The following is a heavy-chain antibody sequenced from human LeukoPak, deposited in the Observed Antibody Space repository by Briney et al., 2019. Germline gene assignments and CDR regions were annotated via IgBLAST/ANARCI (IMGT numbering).Heavy chain of an antibody. CDR1: GFTFDDYA. CDR3: AKDSSSWYGRRIDY. V-gene: IGHV3-9*01. Sequence: GGSLRLSCAASGFTFDDYAMHWVRQAPGKGLEWVSGISWNSGSIGYADSVKGRFTISRDNAKNSLYLQMNSLRAEDTALYYRAKDSSSWYGRRIDYWGQGTLVTVSS. CDR2: ISWNSGSI. D-gene: IGHD6-13*01. J-gene: IGHJ4*02.